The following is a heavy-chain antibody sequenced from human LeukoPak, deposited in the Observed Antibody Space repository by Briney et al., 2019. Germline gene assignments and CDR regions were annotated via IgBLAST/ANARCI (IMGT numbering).Heavy chain of an antibody. CDR3: AKDRCSGGSCYSGYFDY. CDR1: GLTFSSYA. J-gene: IGHJ4*02. CDR2: ISGSGGST. V-gene: IGHV3-23*01. D-gene: IGHD2-15*01. Sequence: QPGGSLRLSCAASGLTFSSYAMSWVRQAPGKGLEWVSAISGSGGSTYYADSVKGRFTISRDNSKNTLYLQMNSLRAEDTAVYYCAKDRCSGGSCYSGYFDYWGQGTLVTVSS.